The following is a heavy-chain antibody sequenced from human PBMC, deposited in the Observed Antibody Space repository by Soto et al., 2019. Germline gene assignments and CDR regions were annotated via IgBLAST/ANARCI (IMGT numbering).Heavy chain of an antibody. D-gene: IGHD3-22*01. V-gene: IGHV1-46*01. Sequence: ASVKVSCKASGYTFTIYYMHWVRQAPGQGLEWMGIINPSGGSTSYAQKFQGRVTMTRDTSTSTVYMELSSLRSEDTAVYYCARDASYDSSGPTLGVYYYYGMDVWGQ. CDR3: ARDASYDSSGPTLGVYYYYGMDV. CDR1: GYTFTIYY. J-gene: IGHJ6*02. CDR2: INPSGGST.